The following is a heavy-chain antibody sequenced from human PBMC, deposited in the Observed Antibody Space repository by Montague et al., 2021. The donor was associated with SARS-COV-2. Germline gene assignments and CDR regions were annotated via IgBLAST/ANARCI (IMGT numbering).Heavy chain of an antibody. Sequence: TLSLTCTVSGGSISSGSYYWSWIRQPAGKGLEWIGRIYTSGTTDCSFSLKSRVTISVDTSKNQFSLKLTSVTAADTAVYYCARAHSGSWAHLDNWGQGSLATVSS. V-gene: IGHV4-61*02. J-gene: IGHJ4*02. D-gene: IGHD5-12*01. CDR3: ARAHSGSWAHLDN. CDR1: GGSISSGSYY. CDR2: IYTSGTT.